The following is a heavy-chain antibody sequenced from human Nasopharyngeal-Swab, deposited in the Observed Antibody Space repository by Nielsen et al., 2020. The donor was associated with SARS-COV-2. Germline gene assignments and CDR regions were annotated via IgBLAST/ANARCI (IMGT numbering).Heavy chain of an antibody. J-gene: IGHJ4*02. CDR1: GFTFSSYD. V-gene: IGHV3-30*03. CDR2: VSHDGSNK. Sequence: GESLKISCAASGFTFSSYDMHWVRRAPGKGLEWVAVVSHDGSNKYYADSVKGRFTISRDNSKNTLFLQMSSLRGEDTAVYYCVHCSGGSCYSGFDHWGQGTLVTVSS. CDR3: VHCSGGSCYSGFDH. D-gene: IGHD2-15*01.